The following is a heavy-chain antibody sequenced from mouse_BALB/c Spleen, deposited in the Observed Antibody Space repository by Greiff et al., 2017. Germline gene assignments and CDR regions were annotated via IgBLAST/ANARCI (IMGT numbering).Heavy chain of an antibody. V-gene: IGHV1-69*02. J-gene: IGHJ3*01. D-gene: IGHD2-4*01. CDR2: IDPSDSYT. CDR3: TMITTGRFAY. Sequence: QVQLQQPGAELVKPGASVKLSCKASGYTFTSYWMHWVKQRPGQGLEWIGEIDPSDSYTNYNQKFKGKATLTVDKSSSTAYMQLSSLTSEDSAVYYYTMITTGRFAYWGQGTLVTVSA. CDR1: GYTFTSYW.